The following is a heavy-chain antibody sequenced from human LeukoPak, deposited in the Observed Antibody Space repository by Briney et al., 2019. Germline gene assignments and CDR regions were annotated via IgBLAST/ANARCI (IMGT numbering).Heavy chain of an antibody. J-gene: IGHJ4*02. CDR1: GDSIRNYW. CDR2: VFDSGGT. Sequence: SETLSLTCTVTGDSIRNYWWSWIRQPPRKGLEWIGYVFDSGGTNYNPSLKSRVTISVDTSKKQFSLKLSSVTAADTAVYYCARGYSSSWNYFDYWGQGTLVTVSS. V-gene: IGHV4-59*01. CDR3: ARGYSSSWNYFDY. D-gene: IGHD6-13*01.